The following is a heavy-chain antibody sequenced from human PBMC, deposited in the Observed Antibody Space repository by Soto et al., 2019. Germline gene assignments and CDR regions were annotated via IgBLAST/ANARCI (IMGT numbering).Heavy chain of an antibody. CDR1: GGSISSASYY. D-gene: IGHD3-9*01. J-gene: IGHJ4*02. Sequence: QVQLQESGPGLVKPSQTLSLTCAVSGGSISSASYYWSWIRQPPGKGLEWIGYIYYSGTSEYNPSLKSRVSISIDTSKHQFSLKLNSVTTADTAVYYCVRILVTAYYRYFDYWGQGTLVTVSS. V-gene: IGHV4-30-4*01. CDR3: VRILVTAYYRYFDY. CDR2: IYYSGTS.